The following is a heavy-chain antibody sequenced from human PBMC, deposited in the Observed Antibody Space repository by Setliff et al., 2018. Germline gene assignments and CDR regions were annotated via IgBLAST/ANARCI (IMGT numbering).Heavy chain of an antibody. D-gene: IGHD3-22*01. Sequence: SVKVSCKASGGTFSSYGISWVRQAPGQGLEWMGGIIPMYGTANYAQKFQGRVTLTTDDSTSTAYMELSSLRSEDTAVYYCARGGDYYDSRDLDYWGQGTLVTVSS. V-gene: IGHV1-69*05. CDR3: ARGGDYYDSRDLDY. CDR2: IIPMYGTA. CDR1: GGTFSSYG. J-gene: IGHJ4*02.